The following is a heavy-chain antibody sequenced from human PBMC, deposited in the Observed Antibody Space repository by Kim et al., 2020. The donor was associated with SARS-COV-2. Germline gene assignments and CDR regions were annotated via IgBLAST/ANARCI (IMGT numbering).Heavy chain of an antibody. CDR3: ARDGALTIFGVAPYYYYGMDV. CDR2: ISSSSSYI. CDR1: GFTFSSYS. Sequence: GGSLRHSCAASGFTFSSYSMNWVRQAPGKGLEWVSSISSSSSYIYYADSVKGRFTISRDNAKNSLYLQMNSLRAEDTAVYYCARDGALTIFGVAPYYYYGMDVWGKGTTVTVSS. D-gene: IGHD3-3*01. V-gene: IGHV3-21*01. J-gene: IGHJ6*04.